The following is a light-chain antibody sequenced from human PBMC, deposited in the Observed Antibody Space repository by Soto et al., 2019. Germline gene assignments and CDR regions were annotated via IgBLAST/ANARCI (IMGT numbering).Light chain of an antibody. J-gene: IGLJ1*01. V-gene: IGLV2-18*02. CDR2: EVS. CDR1: SSDVGSYNR. CDR3: SSYTSSSTYV. Sequence: QSALTQPPSVSGSPGPSVTISCTGTSSDVGSYNRVSWYQQPPGTAPKLMIYEVSNRPSGVPDRFSGSKSGNTASLTISGRQAEDEADYYCSSYTSSSTYVFGTGTKLTVL.